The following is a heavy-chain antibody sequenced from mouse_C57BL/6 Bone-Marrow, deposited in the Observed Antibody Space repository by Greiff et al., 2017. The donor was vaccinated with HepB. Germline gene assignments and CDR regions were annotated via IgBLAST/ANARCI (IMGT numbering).Heavy chain of an antibody. J-gene: IGHJ3*01. D-gene: IGHD1-1*01. CDR3: TYTERFAY. CDR2: IDPETGGT. CDR1: GYTFTDYE. Sequence: VKLQESGAELVRPGASVTLSCKASGYTFTDYEMHWVKQTPVHGLEWIGAIDPETGGTAYNQKFKGKAILTADKSSSTAYMELRSLTSEDSAVYYCTYTERFAYWGQGTLVTVSA. V-gene: IGHV1-15*01.